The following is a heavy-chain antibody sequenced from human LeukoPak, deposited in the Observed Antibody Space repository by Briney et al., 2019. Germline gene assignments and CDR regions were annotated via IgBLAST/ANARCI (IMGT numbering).Heavy chain of an antibody. V-gene: IGHV4-34*01. Sequence: SETLSLTCAVYGGSFSGDFWSWIPQSPGKGLEWIGEINHGGSTTYNPSLQSRVTMSVDTSTNQISLKMTSVTAADTAVYYCARTDTVTTRIDQNAFDIWGQGTMVTVSS. J-gene: IGHJ3*02. CDR1: GGSFSGDF. CDR2: INHGGST. CDR3: ARTDTVTTRIDQNAFDI. D-gene: IGHD4-17*01.